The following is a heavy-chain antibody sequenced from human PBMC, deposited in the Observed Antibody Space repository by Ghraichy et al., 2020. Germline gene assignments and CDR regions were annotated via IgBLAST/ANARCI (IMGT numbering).Heavy chain of an antibody. CDR2: IYTSGST. CDR3: ARVFRSYYGSGTYLRWFDP. J-gene: IGHJ5*02. Sequence: SETLSLTCTVSGASISSGSYYWSWIRQPAGKGLEWIGRIYTSGSTNYNLSLETRVNISLDTSKNQFSLKLSSVTAADTAVYYCARVFRSYYGSGTYLRWFDPWGQGTLVTVSS. V-gene: IGHV4-61*02. CDR1: GASISSGSYY. D-gene: IGHD3-10*01.